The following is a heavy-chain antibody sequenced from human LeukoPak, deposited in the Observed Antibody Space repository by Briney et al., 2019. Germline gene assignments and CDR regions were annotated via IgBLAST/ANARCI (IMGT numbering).Heavy chain of an antibody. CDR2: IKSKTDGGTT. J-gene: IGHJ4*02. V-gene: IGHV3-15*01. Sequence: GGSLRLSCAASGFTFSSYSMNWVRQAPGKGLEWGGRIKSKTDGGTTDYAAPVKGRFTISRDDSKNTLYLQMNSLKTEDTAVYYCTTDRYYDSSGPDRYYFDYWGQGTLVTVSS. D-gene: IGHD3-22*01. CDR1: GFTFSSYS. CDR3: TTDRYYDSSGPDRYYFDY.